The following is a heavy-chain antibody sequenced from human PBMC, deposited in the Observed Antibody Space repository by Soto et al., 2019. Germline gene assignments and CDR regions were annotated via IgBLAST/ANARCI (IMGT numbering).Heavy chain of an antibody. J-gene: IGHJ4*02. D-gene: IGHD5-12*01. Sequence: GASVKVSCKASGGTFSSYAISWVRQAPGQGLEWMGGIIPIFGTANYAQKFQRRVTITADETTSTAYMELSSQRAEDTAVYYCANTDRPKGYSGYDRWSYYFAYWGQGTLVTVSS. CDR3: ANTDRPKGYSGYDRWSYYFAY. CDR1: GGTFSSYA. V-gene: IGHV1-69*13. CDR2: IIPIFGTA.